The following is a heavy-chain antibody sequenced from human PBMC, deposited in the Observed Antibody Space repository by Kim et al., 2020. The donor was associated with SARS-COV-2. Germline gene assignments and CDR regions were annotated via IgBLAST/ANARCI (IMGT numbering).Heavy chain of an antibody. CDR1: GGTFSSYA. D-gene: IGHD2-2*02. V-gene: IGHV1-69*13. CDR2: IIPIFGTA. Sequence: SVKVSCKASGGTFSSYAISWVRQAPGQGLEWMGGIIPIFGTANYAQKFQGRVTITADESTSTAYMELSSLRSEDTAVYYCARGTPAYQLLYRSWFDPWGQGTLVTVSS. J-gene: IGHJ5*02. CDR3: ARGTPAYQLLYRSWFDP.